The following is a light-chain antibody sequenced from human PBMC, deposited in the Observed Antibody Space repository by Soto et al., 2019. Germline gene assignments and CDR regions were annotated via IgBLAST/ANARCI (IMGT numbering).Light chain of an antibody. CDR2: DAS. Sequence: EIVLTQSPATLSLSPGERATLSCRASQSVGGYLDWYQQKPGQAPRLLIYDASNRASGIPVRFSGSGSGTDVTLTISSLEPEDLAVYYCHQRSNWPPLTFGGGTKVEIK. CDR3: HQRSNWPPLT. CDR1: QSVGGY. V-gene: IGKV3-11*01. J-gene: IGKJ4*01.